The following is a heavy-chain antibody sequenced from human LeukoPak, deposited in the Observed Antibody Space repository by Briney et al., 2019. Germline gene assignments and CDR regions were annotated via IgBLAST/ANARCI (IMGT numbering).Heavy chain of an antibody. Sequence: SVKVSCKASGGTFSSYAISWVRQAPGQGLEWMGGIIPIFGTANYAQKFQGRVTITADESTSTAYMELSSLRSEDTAVYYCARDGDSGSYPQYYFDYWGQGTLVTVSS. V-gene: IGHV1-69*13. CDR3: ARDGDSGSYPQYYFDY. CDR1: GGTFSSYA. D-gene: IGHD1-26*01. CDR2: IIPIFGTA. J-gene: IGHJ4*02.